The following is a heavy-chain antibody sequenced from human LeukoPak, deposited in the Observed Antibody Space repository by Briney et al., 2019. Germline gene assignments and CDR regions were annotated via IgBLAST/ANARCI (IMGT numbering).Heavy chain of an antibody. Sequence: GGSLRLSCAVSGFTLDDFSTHCVRQAPGKGRVWVSAVTYTSGSIGYAASVKGPFTNSRDNGTNSLYLQMNSLRAEDTAIYFCARDAEVGDGMGDALDVSGEGRMVTVSS. D-gene: IGHD1-26*01. J-gene: IGHJ3*01. CDR1: GFTLDDFS. V-gene: IGHV3-9*01. CDR3: ARDAEVGDGMGDALDV. CDR2: VTYTSGSI.